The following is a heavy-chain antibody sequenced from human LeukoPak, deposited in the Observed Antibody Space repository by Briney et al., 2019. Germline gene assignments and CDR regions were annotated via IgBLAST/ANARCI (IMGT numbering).Heavy chain of an antibody. CDR3: ASARLVGATRGAFDI. CDR2: IYYSGST. CDR1: GGSISSYY. V-gene: IGHV4-59*01. Sequence: PSETLSLTCTVSGGSISSYYWSWLRQPPGKGLEWIGYIYYSGSTNYNPSLKSRVTISVDTSKNQFSLKLSSVTAADTAVYYCASARLVGATRGAFDIWGQGTMVTVSS. J-gene: IGHJ3*02. D-gene: IGHD1-26*01.